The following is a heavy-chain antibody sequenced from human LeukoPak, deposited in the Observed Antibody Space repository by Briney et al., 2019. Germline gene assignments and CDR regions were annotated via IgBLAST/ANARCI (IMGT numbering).Heavy chain of an antibody. Sequence: GGSLRLSCAASGFPFSSYAMSWVRQAPGKGLEWVSGVSGSGGSTYYADSVKGRLTISRDNSKNTVYLQMNSLRAEDTALYYCAKGIAAVRLSFDYWGQGTLVTVSS. J-gene: IGHJ4*02. CDR1: GFPFSSYA. V-gene: IGHV3-23*01. CDR2: VSGSGGST. D-gene: IGHD6-13*01. CDR3: AKGIAAVRLSFDY.